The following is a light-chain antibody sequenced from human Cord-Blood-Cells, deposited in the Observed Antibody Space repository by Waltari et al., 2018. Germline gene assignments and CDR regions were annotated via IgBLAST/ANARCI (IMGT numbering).Light chain of an antibody. V-gene: IGKV3-15*01. CDR3: QQYNNWPLT. CDR1: QSVSSN. Sequence: EIAITQSPATLSVSPGDRATLSCRASQSVSSNLAWDQQKPGQAPRPLIYGASTRATGTPDRFSGSGSGTEFTLTSSGLQSEDFAVYYCQQYNNWPLTFGGGTKVEIK. CDR2: GAS. J-gene: IGKJ4*01.